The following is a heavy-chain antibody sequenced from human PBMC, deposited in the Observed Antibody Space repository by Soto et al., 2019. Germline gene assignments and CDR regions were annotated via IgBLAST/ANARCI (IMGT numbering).Heavy chain of an antibody. J-gene: IGHJ6*02. CDR2: IFYSGRT. CDR3: ARRNKDPTPDYYAMDV. CDR1: GGSIISNNYY. Sequence: SETLSLTCTVSGGSIISNNYYWAWIRQPPGKGLEWIGRIFYSGRTYYNPSLKTRVTISVDTSRNQFSLKLSSVTATDTAVYYCARRNKDPTPDYYAMDVWGQGTTVTVSS. V-gene: IGHV4-39*01.